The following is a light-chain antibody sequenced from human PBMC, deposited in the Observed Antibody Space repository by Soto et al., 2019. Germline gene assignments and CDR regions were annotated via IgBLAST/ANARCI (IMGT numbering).Light chain of an antibody. Sequence: EIVLTQSPGTLSFSPGERATLSCRASQSVSRNFIAWYQQKPGQAPRLLIYGASTRATGSPDRFSGSGSGTDFTLTINRLETEDFAVYHCQLYGDSGITFGGGTKVEIK. CDR1: QSVSRNF. CDR2: GAS. V-gene: IGKV3-20*01. J-gene: IGKJ4*01. CDR3: QLYGDSGIT.